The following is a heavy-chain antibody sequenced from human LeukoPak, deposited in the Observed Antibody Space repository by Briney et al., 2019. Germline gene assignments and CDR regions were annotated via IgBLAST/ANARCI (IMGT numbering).Heavy chain of an antibody. Sequence: GGSLRLSCAASGFTFSSYSMNWVRQAPGKGLEWVSYISSSSSTIYYADSVKGRFTISRDNAKNSLYLQMNSLRAEDTAVYYCARTSYSSSWYGPIYYYMDVWGKGTTVTVSS. CDR2: ISSSSSTI. V-gene: IGHV3-48*01. D-gene: IGHD6-13*01. J-gene: IGHJ6*03. CDR3: ARTSYSSSWYGPIYYYMDV. CDR1: GFTFSSYS.